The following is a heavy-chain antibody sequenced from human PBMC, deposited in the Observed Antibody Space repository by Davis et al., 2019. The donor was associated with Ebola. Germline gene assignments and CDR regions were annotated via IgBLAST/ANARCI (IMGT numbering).Heavy chain of an antibody. J-gene: IGHJ4*02. CDR1: GFTFSSYA. CDR2: ISGSGGST. Sequence: GGSLRLSCAASGFTFSSYAMSWVRQAPGKGLEWVSAISGSGGSTYYADSVKGRFTFSRDNSKNTLYLQMDTLRVEDTALYYCTKGQGYFLDYWGQGTLVTVSS. D-gene: IGHD6-13*01. V-gene: IGHV3-23*01. CDR3: TKGQGYFLDY.